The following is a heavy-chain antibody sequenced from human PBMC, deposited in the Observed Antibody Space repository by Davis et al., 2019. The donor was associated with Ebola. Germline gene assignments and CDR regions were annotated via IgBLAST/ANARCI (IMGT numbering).Heavy chain of an antibody. Sequence: GSLRLSCTVSGGSISSYYWSWIRQPPGKGLEWIGYIYYSGSTYYNPSLKSRVTISVDTSKNQFSLKLSSVTAADTAVYYCARDLRYYYYGMDVWGQGTTVTVSS. CDR2: IYYSGST. V-gene: IGHV4-59*12. CDR1: GGSISSYY. D-gene: IGHD4-17*01. J-gene: IGHJ6*02. CDR3: ARDLRYYYYGMDV.